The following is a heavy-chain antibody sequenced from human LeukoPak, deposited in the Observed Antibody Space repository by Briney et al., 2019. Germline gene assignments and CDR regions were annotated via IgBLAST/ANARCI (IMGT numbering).Heavy chain of an antibody. Sequence: SQTLSLTCTVSGGSISSGDYYWSWIRQPPGKGLEWIGYIYYSGSTYYNPSLKSRVTISVDTSKNQFSLKLSSVTAADTAVYYCARENRDPQNYYGSAYDYRGQGTLVTVSS. CDR3: ARENRDPQNYYGSAYDY. D-gene: IGHD3-10*01. CDR2: IYYSGST. J-gene: IGHJ4*02. CDR1: GGSISSGDYY. V-gene: IGHV4-30-4*01.